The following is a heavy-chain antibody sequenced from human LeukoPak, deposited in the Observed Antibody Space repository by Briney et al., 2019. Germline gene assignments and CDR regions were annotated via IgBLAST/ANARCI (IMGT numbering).Heavy chain of an antibody. CDR1: GGSFSGYY. CDR2: INHSGST. D-gene: IGHD3-10*01. J-gene: IGHJ5*02. CDR3: ARRNLLWFGELSGWFDP. Sequence: SETLSLTCAVYGGSFSGYYWSWIRQPPGKGLEWIGEINHSGSTNYNPSLKSRVTVSVDTSKNQFSLKLSSVTAADTAVYYCARRNLLWFGELSGWFDPWGQGTLVTVSS. V-gene: IGHV4-34*01.